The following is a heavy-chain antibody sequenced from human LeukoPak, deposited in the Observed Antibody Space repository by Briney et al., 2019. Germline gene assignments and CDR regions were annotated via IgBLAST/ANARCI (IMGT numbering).Heavy chain of an antibody. CDR3: ARSSENYGSGSYLNWFDP. J-gene: IGHJ5*02. CDR2: INPDSGDT. V-gene: IGHV1-2*02. D-gene: IGHD3-10*01. Sequence: ASVKVSRKASGYTFADFYIHWVRQAPGQRLEWMGWINPDSGDTNYAQKFQGRVTMTRDTSISTAYMELSRLRSDDTAVYYCARSSENYGSGSYLNWFDPWGQGTLVTVSS. CDR1: GYTFADFY.